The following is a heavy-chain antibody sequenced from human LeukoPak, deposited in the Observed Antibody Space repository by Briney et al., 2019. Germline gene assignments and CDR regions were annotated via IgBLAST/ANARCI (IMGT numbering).Heavy chain of an antibody. CDR2: IYYSGST. J-gene: IGHJ4*02. CDR3: ARAGGFFSPFGY. CDR1: GVSISSGGYY. V-gene: IGHV4-31*03. D-gene: IGHD3-16*01. Sequence: SETLSLTCTVSGVSISSGGYYWSWIRQHPGDGLEWIGYIYYSGSTYYNPSLKSRVTISIDTSKNQFSLKLSSVTAADTAVYYCARAGGFFSPFGYWGQGTLVTVSS.